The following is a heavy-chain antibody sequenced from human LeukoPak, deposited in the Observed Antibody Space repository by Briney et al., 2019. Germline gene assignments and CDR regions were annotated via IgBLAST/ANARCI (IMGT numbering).Heavy chain of an antibody. CDR1: EFTFGEYA. CDR3: VKDENVWFGEFLFEY. V-gene: IGHV3-43D*03. D-gene: IGHD3-10*01. Sequence: QPGGSLRLSCAASEFTFGEYAMHWVRQASGKGLEWVSHISWDGGSTSYADSVKGRFTMSRDNSKNSLYLQMNSLRPEDAALYYCVKDENVWFGEFLFEYWGQGTLVTVSS. CDR2: ISWDGGST. J-gene: IGHJ4*02.